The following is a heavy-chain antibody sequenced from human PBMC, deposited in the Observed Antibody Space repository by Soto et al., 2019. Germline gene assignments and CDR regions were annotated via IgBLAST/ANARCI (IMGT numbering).Heavy chain of an antibody. CDR3: ARGGRVRFLEWFVRLGLDP. CDR2: ISSSSSYI. J-gene: IGHJ5*02. CDR1: GFTFSSYS. V-gene: IGHV3-21*01. D-gene: IGHD3-3*01. Sequence: PVVSLRLSCAASGFTFSSYSMNWVRQAPGKGLEWVSSISSSSSYIYYADSVKGRFTISRDNAKNSLYLQMNSLRAEDTAVYYCARGGRVRFLEWFVRLGLDPCGQGTLVTVSS.